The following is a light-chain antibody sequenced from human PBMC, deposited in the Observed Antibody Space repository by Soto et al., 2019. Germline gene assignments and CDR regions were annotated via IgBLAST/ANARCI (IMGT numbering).Light chain of an antibody. CDR3: SSYTTRNTEV. CDR2: DVV. J-gene: IGLJ1*01. Sequence: SALTQPASVSGSPGQSITISCAGTSSDIGAYNYVSWYQHLPGKAPKLIIYDVVTRPSGISTRFSASKSGNTASLTISGLQAEDEADYYCSSYTTRNTEVFGTGTK. CDR1: SSDIGAYNY. V-gene: IGLV2-14*03.